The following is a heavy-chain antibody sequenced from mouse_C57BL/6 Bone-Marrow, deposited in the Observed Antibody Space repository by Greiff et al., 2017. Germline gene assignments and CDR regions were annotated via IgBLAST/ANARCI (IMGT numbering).Heavy chain of an antibody. J-gene: IGHJ3*01. V-gene: IGHV1-64*01. D-gene: IGHD2-4*01. Sequence: VQLQQPGAELVKPGASVKLSCKASGYTFTSYWMHWVKQRPGQGLEWIGMIHPNSGSTNYNEKFKSKATLTVDKSSSTAYMQLSSLTSEDSAVYYCAREGLRGWVAYWGQGTLVTVSA. CDR2: IHPNSGST. CDR1: GYTFTSYW. CDR3: AREGLRGWVAY.